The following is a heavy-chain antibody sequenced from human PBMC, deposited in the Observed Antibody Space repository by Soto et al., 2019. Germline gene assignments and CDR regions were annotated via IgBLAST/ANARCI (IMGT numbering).Heavy chain of an antibody. Sequence: QVQLVQSGAEVKKPGSSVKVSCEASGGTFSGHAISWVRQAPGQGPGWMGGLIPLFGTTQHAQNFQDRLTITADKSTSTANMELTSLRFEDTAIYYCARGPNWGYRFDSCGQGTLVTVSS. CDR2: LIPLFGTT. CDR3: ARGPNWGYRFDS. D-gene: IGHD7-27*01. CDR1: GGTFSGHA. J-gene: IGHJ4*02. V-gene: IGHV1-69*06.